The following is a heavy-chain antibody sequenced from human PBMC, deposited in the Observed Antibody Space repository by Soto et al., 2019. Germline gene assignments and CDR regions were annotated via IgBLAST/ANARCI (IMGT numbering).Heavy chain of an antibody. D-gene: IGHD3-10*01. Sequence: SETLSLTCTVSGGSISSGDYYWSWIRQPPGKGLEWIGYIYYSGSTYYNPSLESRVTISVDTSKNQFSLKLSSVTAADTAVYYCARDFFGRVYGMDVWGQGTTVTVSS. J-gene: IGHJ6*02. CDR2: IYYSGST. CDR3: ARDFFGRVYGMDV. V-gene: IGHV4-30-4*01. CDR1: GGSISSGDYY.